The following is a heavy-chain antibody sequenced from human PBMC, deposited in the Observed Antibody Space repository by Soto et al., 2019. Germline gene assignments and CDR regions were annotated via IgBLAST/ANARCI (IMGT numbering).Heavy chain of an antibody. J-gene: IGHJ4*02. D-gene: IGHD2-15*01. V-gene: IGHV3-33*03. Sequence: QVQLVESGGGVVQPGRSLRLSCAASGFIFNEYGMHWVRQAPGKGLEWVAVIWYDGSNKYYADSVKGRFTFSRDNSKNKRSLKMNSLRVEDTAVYYCARWGCSGSNCNLNQRTFDLWGQGTLVTVSS. CDR1: GFIFNEYG. CDR2: IWYDGSNK. CDR3: ARWGCSGSNCNLNQRTFDL.